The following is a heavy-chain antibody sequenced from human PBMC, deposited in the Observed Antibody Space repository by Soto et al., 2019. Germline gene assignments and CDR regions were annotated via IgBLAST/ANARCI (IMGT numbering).Heavy chain of an antibody. CDR3: ARARYFDWLVPNYYYYYYYMDV. V-gene: IGHV3-23*01. CDR2: ISGSGGST. Sequence: VSAISGSGGSTYYADSVKGRFTISRDNSKNTLYLQMNSLRSDDTAVYYCARARYFDWLVPNYYYYYYYMDVWGKGTTVTVSS. D-gene: IGHD3-9*01. J-gene: IGHJ6*03.